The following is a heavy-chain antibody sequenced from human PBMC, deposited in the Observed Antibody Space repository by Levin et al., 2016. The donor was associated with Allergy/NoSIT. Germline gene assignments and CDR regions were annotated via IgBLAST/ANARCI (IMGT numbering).Heavy chain of an antibody. Sequence: WIRQPPGKGLEWVSYISSSSSYTNYADSVKGRFTISRDNAKNSLYLQMNSLRAEDTAVYYCAREFSMVRGVICYFDYWGQGTLVTVSS. CDR2: ISSSSSYT. J-gene: IGHJ4*02. V-gene: IGHV3-11*06. CDR3: AREFSMVRGVICYFDY. D-gene: IGHD3-10*01.